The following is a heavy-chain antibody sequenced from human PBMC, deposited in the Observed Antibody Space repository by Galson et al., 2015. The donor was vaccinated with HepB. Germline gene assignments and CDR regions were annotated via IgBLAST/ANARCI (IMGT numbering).Heavy chain of an antibody. Sequence: TLSLTCTVSGGSISSGSYYWSWIRQPAGKGLEWIGRIYTSGSTNYNPSLKSRVTISVDTSKSQFSLKLSSVTAADTAVYYCARHGRSFSVWDRYYYYGMDVWGQGTTVTVSS. J-gene: IGHJ6*02. CDR3: ARHGRSFSVWDRYYYYGMDV. D-gene: IGHD5/OR15-5a*01. CDR2: IYTSGST. V-gene: IGHV4-61*02. CDR1: GGSISSGSYY.